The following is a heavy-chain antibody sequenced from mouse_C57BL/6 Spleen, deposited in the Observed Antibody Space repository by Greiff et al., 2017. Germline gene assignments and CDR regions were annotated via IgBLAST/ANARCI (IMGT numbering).Heavy chain of an antibody. CDR3: ARDCPYYGSSYWYFDV. CDR2: INYDGSST. Sequence: DVKLVESEGGLVQPGSSMKLSCTASGFTFSDYYMAWVRQVPEKGLEWVANINYDGSSTYYLDSLKSRFIISRDNAKNILYLQMSSLKSEDTATYYGARDCPYYGSSYWYFDVWGTGTTVTVSS. V-gene: IGHV5-16*01. CDR1: GFTFSDYY. D-gene: IGHD1-1*01. J-gene: IGHJ1*03.